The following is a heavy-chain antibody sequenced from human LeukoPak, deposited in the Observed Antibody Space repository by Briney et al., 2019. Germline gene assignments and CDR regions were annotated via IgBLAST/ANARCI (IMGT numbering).Heavy chain of an antibody. J-gene: IGHJ4*02. Sequence: GGSLRLSCAASGFTFSSYWMSWVRQAPGKGLEWVANIKQDGSEKYYVDSVKGRFTISRDNAKNSLYLQMNSLRAEDTAVYYCARDLVVRYFDYWGQGTLVTVSP. CDR2: IKQDGSEK. V-gene: IGHV3-7*01. CDR3: ARDLVVRYFDY. CDR1: GFTFSSYW. D-gene: IGHD3-22*01.